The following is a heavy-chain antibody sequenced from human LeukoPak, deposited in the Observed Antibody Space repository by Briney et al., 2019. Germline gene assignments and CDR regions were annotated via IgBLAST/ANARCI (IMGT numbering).Heavy chain of an antibody. V-gene: IGHV3-30-3*01. Sequence: PGRPLRLSCAASGSTFSSYAMHWVRQAPGKGLEWVAVISYDGSNKYYADSVKGRFTISRDNSKNTLYLQMNSLRAEDTAVYYCARAPDYYGSGSDYWGQGTLVTVSS. CDR2: ISYDGSNK. J-gene: IGHJ4*02. D-gene: IGHD3-10*01. CDR1: GSTFSSYA. CDR3: ARAPDYYGSGSDY.